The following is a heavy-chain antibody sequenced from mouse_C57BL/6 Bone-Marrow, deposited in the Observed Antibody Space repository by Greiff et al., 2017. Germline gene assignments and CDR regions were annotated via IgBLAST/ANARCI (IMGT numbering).Heavy chain of an antibody. CDR3: TTRLDY. D-gene: IGHD3-2*02. V-gene: IGHV14-4*01. Sequence: VQLQQSGAELVRPGASVKLSCTASGFHIQDDYMHWVKQRPEQGLEWIGWIDPENGDTESASKFQGKATITADTSSNTAYLQLSSLTSEDTAVYYCTTRLDYWGQGTTLTVSS. CDR1: GFHIQDDY. CDR2: IDPENGDT. J-gene: IGHJ2*01.